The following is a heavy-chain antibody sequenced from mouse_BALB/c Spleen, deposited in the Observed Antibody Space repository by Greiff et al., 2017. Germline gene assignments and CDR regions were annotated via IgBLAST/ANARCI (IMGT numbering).Heavy chain of an antibody. CDR2: ISYSGST. CDR1: GYSITSDYA. Sequence: EVKLMESGPGLVKPSQSLSLTCTVTGYSITSDYAWNWIRQLPGNKLEWMGYISYSGSTSYNPSLKSRISITRDTSKNQFFLQLNSVTTEDTATYDCARGYCSSYWYFDVWGAGTTVTVSS. J-gene: IGHJ1*01. V-gene: IGHV3-2*02. CDR3: ARGYCSSYWYFDV. D-gene: IGHD1-1*01.